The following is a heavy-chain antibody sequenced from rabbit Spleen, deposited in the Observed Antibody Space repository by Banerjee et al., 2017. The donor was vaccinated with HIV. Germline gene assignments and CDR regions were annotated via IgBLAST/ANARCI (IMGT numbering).Heavy chain of an antibody. J-gene: IGHJ6*01. V-gene: IGHV1S40*01. CDR2: IEGGSSAFS. CDR1: GVSFSYSSY. D-gene: IGHD8-1*01. Sequence: QSLEESGGDLVKPGASLTLTCTASGVSFSYSSYMCWVRQAPGKGLEWIACIEGGSSAFSYFASWAKGRFTISKTSSTTVTLQMTSLTAADTATYFCARDSGSSFSSYGMDLWGPGTLVTVS. CDR3: ARDSGSSFSSYGMDL.